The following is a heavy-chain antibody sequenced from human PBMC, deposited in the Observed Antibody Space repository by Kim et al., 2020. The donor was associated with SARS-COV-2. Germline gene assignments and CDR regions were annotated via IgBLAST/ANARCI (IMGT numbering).Heavy chain of an antibody. D-gene: IGHD6-13*01. CDR1: GGSISSYY. CDR3: ATALGIAAAGTGPGDYYYG. CDR2: IYYSGST. J-gene: IGHJ6*01. V-gene: IGHV4-59*01. Sequence: SETLSLTCTVSGGSISSYYWSWIRQPPGKGLEWIGYIYYSGSTNYNPSLKSRVTISVDTSKNQFSLKLSSVTAADTAVYYCATALGIAAAGTGPGDYYYG.